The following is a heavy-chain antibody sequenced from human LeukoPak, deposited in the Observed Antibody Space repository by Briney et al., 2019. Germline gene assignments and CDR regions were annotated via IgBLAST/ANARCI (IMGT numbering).Heavy chain of an antibody. V-gene: IGHV4-4*07. D-gene: IGHD1-1*01. Sequence: SETLSLTCTVSAGSISRYWWGWIRQPAGKGLEWIGHIYSSGFTNYNPSLKSRVTMSVDTSKNQFSLNLSSVTAADTAVYYCARGGRSGRTCDYWGQGTLVTVTS. CDR1: AGSISRYW. CDR2: IYSSGFT. CDR3: ARGGRSGRTCDY. J-gene: IGHJ4*02.